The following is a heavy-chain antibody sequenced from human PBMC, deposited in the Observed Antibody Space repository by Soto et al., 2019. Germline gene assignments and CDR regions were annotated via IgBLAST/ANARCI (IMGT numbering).Heavy chain of an antibody. CDR1: GFTFSSYG. CDR3: ARKSLGSPTWRSPPHMTLYAYGMDV. J-gene: IGHJ6*02. V-gene: IGHV3-30-3*01. D-gene: IGHD3-10*01. CDR2: ISYDGITR. Sequence: QVQLVESGGGVVQPGGSLRLSCAASGFTFSSYGMYWVRQAPGKGLEWVAIISYDGITRYFADAVKVRCTISRDNSQNTLFLKMNSLRAEDTAVYYCARKSLGSPTWRSPPHMTLYAYGMDVWGPGNTVTVSS.